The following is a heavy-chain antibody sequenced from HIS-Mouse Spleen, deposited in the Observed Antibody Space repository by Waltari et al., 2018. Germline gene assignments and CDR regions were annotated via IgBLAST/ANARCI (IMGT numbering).Heavy chain of an antibody. CDR1: GYTFTSYD. CDR2: MNPNSGNT. V-gene: IGHV1-8*01. J-gene: IGHJ4*02. CDR3: ARGHDYSNYFDY. Sequence: VQLVQSGAEVKTPGASVKVSCKASGYTFTSYDNKWARQATGQGLEWMGWMNPNSGNTGYAQKFQGRVTMTRNTSISTAYMELSSLRSADTAVYYCARGHDYSNYFDYWGQGTLVTVSS. D-gene: IGHD4-4*01.